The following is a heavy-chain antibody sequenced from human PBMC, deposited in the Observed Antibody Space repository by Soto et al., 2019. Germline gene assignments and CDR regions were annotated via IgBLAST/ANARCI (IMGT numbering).Heavy chain of an antibody. CDR2: ISGSGGST. CDR1: GFTFSSYA. CDR3: AKDRNYYDIGLWAT. D-gene: IGHD3-22*01. V-gene: IGHV3-23*01. Sequence: GALRLPCSASGFTFSSYAMSWVRQAPGKGLEWVSAISGSGGSTYYADSVKGRFTISRDNSKNTLYLQMNSLRAEDTAVYYCAKDRNYYDIGLWATWGQGTLVTVYS. J-gene: IGHJ5*02.